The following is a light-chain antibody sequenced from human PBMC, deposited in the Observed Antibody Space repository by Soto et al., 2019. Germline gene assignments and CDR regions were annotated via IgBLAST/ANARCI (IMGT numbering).Light chain of an antibody. CDR1: QSISNY. V-gene: IGKV1-39*01. CDR2: AAS. J-gene: IGKJ1*01. Sequence: DIQMTQSPSSLSASVGDRVTITCRASQSISNYLNWYQQKPGKAPKLLMYAASSLQSGVPSRFGGSGSGTDCTLTISSLQPEDFATYYCQQSYSTPRTFGQGTKVEIK. CDR3: QQSYSTPRT.